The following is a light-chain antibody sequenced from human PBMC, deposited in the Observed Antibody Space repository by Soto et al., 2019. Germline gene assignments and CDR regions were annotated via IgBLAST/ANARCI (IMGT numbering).Light chain of an antibody. CDR2: GNN. Sequence: QSVVTQPPSVSGAPGQRVTISCTGSSSNIGAGYDVHWYQQFPGTAPKLLIYGNNNRPSGVPDRFSGSKSGTSASLAITGLQAEDEADYYCQSFDTRLNSVVFGGGTKLPVL. V-gene: IGLV1-40*01. J-gene: IGLJ2*01. CDR3: QSFDTRLNSVV. CDR1: SSNIGAGYD.